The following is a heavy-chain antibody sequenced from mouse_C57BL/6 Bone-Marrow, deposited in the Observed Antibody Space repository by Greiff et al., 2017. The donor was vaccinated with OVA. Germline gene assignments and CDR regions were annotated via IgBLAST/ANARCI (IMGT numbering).Heavy chain of an antibody. D-gene: IGHD2-1*01. CDR2: LYPRSGNT. CDR1: GYTFTSYG. V-gene: IGHV1-81*01. J-gene: IGHJ4*01. Sequence: VMLVESGAELARPGASVKLSCKASGYTFTSYGISWVKQRTGQGLEWIGELYPRSGNTYYNEKFKGKATLTADKSSSTAYMELRSLTSEDSAVYFCARSGWYPYAMDYWGQGTSVTVSS. CDR3: ARSGWYPYAMDY.